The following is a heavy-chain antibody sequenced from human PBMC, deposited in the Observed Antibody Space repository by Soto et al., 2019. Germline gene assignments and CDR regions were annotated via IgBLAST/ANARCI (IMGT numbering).Heavy chain of an antibody. J-gene: IGHJ4*02. D-gene: IGHD3-10*01. CDR3: AREDYYGSGSVVY. Sequence: SVKVSCKASGGTFSSYAISWVRQAPGQGLEWMGGIIPIFGTANYAQKFQGRVTITADESTSTAYMELSRLRSEDTAVYYCAREDYYGSGSVVYWGQGTLVTVSS. CDR1: GGTFSSYA. V-gene: IGHV1-69*13. CDR2: IIPIFGTA.